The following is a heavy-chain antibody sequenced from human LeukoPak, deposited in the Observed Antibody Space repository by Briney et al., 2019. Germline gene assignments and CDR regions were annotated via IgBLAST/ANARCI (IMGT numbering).Heavy chain of an antibody. D-gene: IGHD2-2*01. CDR3: ATDLEVPAAIGLYGMDV. CDR1: GYTLTELS. J-gene: IGHJ6*02. V-gene: IGHV1-24*01. Sequence: GASVKVSCKVSGYTLTELSMHWVRQAPGKGLEWMGGFDPEDGETIYAQKFQGRVTMTEDTSTDTAYMELSSLRSEDTAAYYCATDLEVPAAIGLYGMDVWGQGTTVTVSS. CDR2: FDPEDGET.